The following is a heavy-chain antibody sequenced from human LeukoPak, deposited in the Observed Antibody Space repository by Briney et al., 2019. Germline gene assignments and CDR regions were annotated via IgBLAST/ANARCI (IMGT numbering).Heavy chain of an antibody. J-gene: IGHJ3*02. CDR3: ATTYYDSSGYYIGAFDI. Sequence: ASVKVSCKVSGYTLTELSMHWVRQAPGKGLEWMGGFDPEDGETIYAQKFQGRVTMTEDTSTDTAYMELSSLRSEDTAVYYCATTYYDSSGYYIGAFDIWGQGTMVTVSS. CDR1: GYTLTELS. D-gene: IGHD3-22*01. CDR2: FDPEDGET. V-gene: IGHV1-24*01.